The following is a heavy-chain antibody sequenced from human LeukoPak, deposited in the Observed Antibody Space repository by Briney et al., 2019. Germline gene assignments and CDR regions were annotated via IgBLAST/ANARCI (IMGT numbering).Heavy chain of an antibody. Sequence: PSETLSLTCTVSGGSISSYYWSWIRQPPGKGLEWIGYIYCSGSTNYNPSLKSRVTISVDTSKNQFSLKLSSVTAADTAVYYCAREDSSSSDWFDPWGQGTLVTVSS. J-gene: IGHJ5*02. CDR1: GGSISSYY. V-gene: IGHV4-59*01. D-gene: IGHD6-6*01. CDR3: AREDSSSSDWFDP. CDR2: IYCSGST.